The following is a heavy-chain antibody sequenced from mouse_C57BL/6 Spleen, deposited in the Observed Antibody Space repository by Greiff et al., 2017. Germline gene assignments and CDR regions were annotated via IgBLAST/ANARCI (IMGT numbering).Heavy chain of an antibody. CDR3: ARLRDYDPFAY. CDR1: GYSFTGYY. CDR2: INPSTGGT. D-gene: IGHD2-4*01. Sequence: EVKLMESGPELVKPGASVKISCKASGYSFTGYYMNWVKQSPEKSLEWIGEINPSTGGTTYNQKFKAKATLTVDKSSSTAYMQLKSLTSEDSAVYYCARLRDYDPFAYWGKGTLVTVSA. V-gene: IGHV1-42*01. J-gene: IGHJ3*01.